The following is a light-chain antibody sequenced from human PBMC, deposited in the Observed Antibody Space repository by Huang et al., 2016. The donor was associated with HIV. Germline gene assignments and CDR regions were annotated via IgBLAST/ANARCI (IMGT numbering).Light chain of an antibody. CDR3: HQTYTVSS. Sequence: DIQMTQSPSSLSASVGDNVTMTCRQSQNIGTYLNWYQQRQGRAPKLLMYGSATVQNGVPSRCSGGGSGTEFTLTINGLRPEDFAMYYCHQTYTVSSFGPGTRLDIK. V-gene: IGKV1-39*01. J-gene: IGKJ5*01. CDR2: GSA. CDR1: QNIGTY.